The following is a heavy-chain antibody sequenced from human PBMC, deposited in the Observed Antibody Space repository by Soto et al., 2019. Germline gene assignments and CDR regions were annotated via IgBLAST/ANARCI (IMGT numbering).Heavy chain of an antibody. CDR1: GYTFTSYY. V-gene: IGHV1-46*01. CDR2: INPSGGST. Sequence: QVQLVQSGAEVKKPGASVKVSCKASGYTFTSYYMHWVRQAPGQGLEWMGIINPSGGSTSYAQKCQGRATMTRDTATSTVYMELSSLRSEDTAVYYCARGGADFWVRFDPWGQGTLVTVSS. D-gene: IGHD3-3*01. J-gene: IGHJ5*02. CDR3: ARGGADFWVRFDP.